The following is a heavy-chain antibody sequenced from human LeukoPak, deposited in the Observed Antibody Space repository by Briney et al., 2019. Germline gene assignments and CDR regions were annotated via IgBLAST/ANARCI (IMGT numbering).Heavy chain of an antibody. CDR1: GFTFSDYY. Sequence: GGSLRLSCAASGFTFSDYYMSWIRQAPGKGLEWVSYFGSSGGPIYYADSVKGRFTISRDNAKNSLYLQMNSLRAEDAAVYYCARAGYYYDSSGYFNWGQGTLVTVSS. CDR2: FGSSGGPI. D-gene: IGHD3-22*01. CDR3: ARAGYYYDSSGYFN. V-gene: IGHV3-11*04. J-gene: IGHJ4*02.